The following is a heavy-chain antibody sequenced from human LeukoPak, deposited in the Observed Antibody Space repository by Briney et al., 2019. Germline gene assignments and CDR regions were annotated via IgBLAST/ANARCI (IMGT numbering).Heavy chain of an antibody. D-gene: IGHD6-13*01. V-gene: IGHV4-39*01. Sequence: PSETLSLTCTVSGGSISSSSYYWGWVCQPPGKGLEWIGSIYYSGSTYYNPSLKSRVTISVDTSKNQFSLKLSSVTAADTAVYYCARRFRSWDAFDIWGQGTMVTVSS. CDR3: ARRFRSWDAFDI. CDR2: IYYSGST. CDR1: GGSISSSSYY. J-gene: IGHJ3*02.